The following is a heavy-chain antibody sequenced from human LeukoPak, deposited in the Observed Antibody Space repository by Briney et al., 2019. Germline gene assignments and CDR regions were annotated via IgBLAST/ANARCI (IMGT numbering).Heavy chain of an antibody. CDR2: ISYDGSNK. D-gene: IGHD2-21*01. V-gene: IGHV3-30*04. Sequence: GGSLRLSCAASGFTFRRYDMHWVRQAPGKGLEWVAVISYDGSNKYYADSVKGRFTISRDNSKNTLYLQINRLRTEDAAVYYCARRGFAEDMDVWGKGTTVTVSS. CDR3: ARRGFAEDMDV. CDR1: GFTFRRYD. J-gene: IGHJ6*03.